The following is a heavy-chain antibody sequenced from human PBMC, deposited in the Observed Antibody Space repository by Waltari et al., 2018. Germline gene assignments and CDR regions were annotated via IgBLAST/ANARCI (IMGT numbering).Heavy chain of an antibody. J-gene: IGHJ4*02. CDR2: IYDSGST. CDR1: GGSISRHY. CDR3: ARRPRGLYYFDY. Sequence: QVQLQESGPGLVKPSETLSLTCTVSGGSISRHYWSWTRQPPGKGLEWIGYIYDSGSTNYNPSLRSRVTISVDTSKNQFSLKLSSVTAADTAVYYCARRPRGLYYFDYWGQGTLVTVSS. V-gene: IGHV4-59*11.